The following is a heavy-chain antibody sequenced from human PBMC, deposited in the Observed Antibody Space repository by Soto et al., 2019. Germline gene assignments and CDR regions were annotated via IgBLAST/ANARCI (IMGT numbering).Heavy chain of an antibody. V-gene: IGHV3-43*02. Sequence: GGYLRLSCAASGFTFDDYAMHWVRQAPGKGLEWVSLISGDGGSTYYADSVKGRFTISRDNSKNSLYLQMNSLRTEDTALYYCAKDIVGDSSGYYYYGMDVLGQGTTVTVSS. J-gene: IGHJ6*02. CDR3: AKDIVGDSSGYYYYGMDV. D-gene: IGHD3-22*01. CDR2: ISGDGGST. CDR1: GFTFDDYA.